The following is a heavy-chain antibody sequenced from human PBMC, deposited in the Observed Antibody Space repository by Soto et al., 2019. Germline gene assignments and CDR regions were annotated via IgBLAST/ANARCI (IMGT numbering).Heavy chain of an antibody. J-gene: IGHJ3*01. CDR2: SRNKPNSYTT. CDR1: GFTFSEHY. D-gene: IGHD2-15*01. V-gene: IGHV3-72*01. CDR3: VRVNVVATRYAIDV. Sequence: GGSLRLSCAASGFTFSEHYMDWVRQAPGKGLEWVGRSRNKPNSYTTEYAASVKGRFTISRDASKNSLYLQMNSLATEDTAVYYCVRVNVVATRYAIDVWGHGTMVTVSS.